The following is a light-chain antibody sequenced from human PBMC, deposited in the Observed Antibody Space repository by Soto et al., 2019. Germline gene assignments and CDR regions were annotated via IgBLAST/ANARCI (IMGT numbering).Light chain of an antibody. CDR2: DAS. CDR3: QQYHNLPIT. V-gene: IGKV1-33*01. CDR1: QDISSS. J-gene: IGKJ5*01. Sequence: DIQMTQSPSSLSASVGDRVTITCQASQDISSSLNWYQQKPGKAPKLLIYDASNLETGVPSRFSGSGSGTDFTFTISSLQPEDIGTYYCQQYHNLPITFGQGTRLENK.